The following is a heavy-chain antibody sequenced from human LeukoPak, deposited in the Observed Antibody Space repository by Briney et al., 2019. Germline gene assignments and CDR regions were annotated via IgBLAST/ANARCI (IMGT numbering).Heavy chain of an antibody. CDR3: AKDCLPYYVSSSYYESYFDY. J-gene: IGHJ4*02. CDR2: ISYDGSNK. D-gene: IGHD3-22*01. CDR1: GFTFSSYG. V-gene: IGHV3-30*18. Sequence: GRSLRLSCAASGFTFSSYGMHWVRQAPGKGLEWVAVISYDGSNKYYADSVKGRFTISRDNSKNTLYLQMNSLRAEDTAVYYCAKDCLPYYVSSSYYESYFDYWGQGTLVTVSS.